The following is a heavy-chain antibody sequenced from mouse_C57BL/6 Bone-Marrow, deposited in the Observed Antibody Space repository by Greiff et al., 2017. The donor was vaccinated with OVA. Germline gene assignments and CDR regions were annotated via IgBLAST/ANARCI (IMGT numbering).Heavy chain of an antibody. CDR1: GYTFTSYW. D-gene: IGHD4-1*01. CDR2: IHPNSGST. J-gene: IGHJ3*01. V-gene: IGHV1-64*01. CDR3: AREVTLTGTWFAY. Sequence: QVQLQQPGAELVKPGASVKLSCKASGYTFTSYWMHWVKQRPGQGLEWIGMIHPNSGSTNYNEKFKSKATLTVDKSSSTAYMQLSSLTSEDSAVYYCAREVTLTGTWFAYWGQGTLVTVSS.